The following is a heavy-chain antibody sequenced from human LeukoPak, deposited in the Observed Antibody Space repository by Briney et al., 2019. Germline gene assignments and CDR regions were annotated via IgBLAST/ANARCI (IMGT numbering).Heavy chain of an antibody. D-gene: IGHD3-10*01. Sequence: PGGSLRLSCAGSGFTFSAYDLSWVRQAQGQGLEWVAAISRSGSTPYYTASVKGRFTVSRDNSKNTLFLQMNSLRAEDTAVYYCAKIGDYDAFDIWGQGTMVTVSS. CDR2: ISRSGSTP. V-gene: IGHV3-23*01. CDR1: GFTFSAYD. CDR3: AKIGDYDAFDI. J-gene: IGHJ3*02.